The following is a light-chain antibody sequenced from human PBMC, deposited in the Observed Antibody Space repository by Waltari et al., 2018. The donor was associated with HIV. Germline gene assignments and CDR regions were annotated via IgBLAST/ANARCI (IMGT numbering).Light chain of an antibody. Sequence: QSVLTQPPSAPGTPGQRIITSCSGSSSNIGSDALYWYQQFPGTAPKLLIFNSNQRPSGVPDRFSASKSGTSASLAISGLQSDDEADYYCATWDHELDSWVFGGGTKLTVL. V-gene: IGLV1-44*01. J-gene: IGLJ3*02. CDR1: SSNIGSDA. CDR3: ATWDHELDSWV. CDR2: NSN.